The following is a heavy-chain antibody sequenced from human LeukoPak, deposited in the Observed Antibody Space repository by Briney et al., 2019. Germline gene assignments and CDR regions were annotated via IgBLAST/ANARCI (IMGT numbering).Heavy chain of an antibody. CDR2: INSDGSST. CDR1: GFTFSSYW. Sequence: PGRSLRLSCAASGFTFSSYWMHWVRQAPGKGLVWVSRINSDGSSTSYADSVKGRFTISRDNAKNTLYLQMNSLRAEDTAVYYCARDQARYSSGPNEFDYWGQGTLVTVSS. J-gene: IGHJ4*02. D-gene: IGHD3-22*01. CDR3: ARDQARYSSGPNEFDY. V-gene: IGHV3-74*01.